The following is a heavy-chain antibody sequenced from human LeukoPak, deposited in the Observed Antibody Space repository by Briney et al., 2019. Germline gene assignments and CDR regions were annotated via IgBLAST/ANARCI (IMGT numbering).Heavy chain of an antibody. CDR2: INPSGGST. V-gene: IGHV1-46*01. Sequence: ASVKVSCKAPGYTFTSYYMHWVRQAPGQGLEWMGIINPSGGSTSYAQKFQGRVTMTRDTSTSTVYMELSSLRSEDTAVYYCARDWIYVWGSYRYTGHFDYWGQGTLVTVSS. CDR3: ARDWIYVWGSYRYTGHFDY. CDR1: GYTFTSYY. D-gene: IGHD3-16*02. J-gene: IGHJ4*02.